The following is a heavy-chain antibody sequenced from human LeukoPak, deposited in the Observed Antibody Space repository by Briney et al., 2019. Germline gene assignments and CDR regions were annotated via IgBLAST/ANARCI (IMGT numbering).Heavy chain of an antibody. V-gene: IGHV3-23*01. D-gene: IGHD3-22*01. Sequence: GGSLTLSCAASGFTFSSYSMNWVRQAPGKGLEWVSAISGSGGSTYYADSVKGRFTISRDNSKNTLYLQMNSLRAEDTAVYYCAKDAYYYDSSGYYYTVRYFQHWGQGTLVTVSS. J-gene: IGHJ1*01. CDR3: AKDAYYYDSSGYYYTVRYFQH. CDR2: ISGSGGST. CDR1: GFTFSSYS.